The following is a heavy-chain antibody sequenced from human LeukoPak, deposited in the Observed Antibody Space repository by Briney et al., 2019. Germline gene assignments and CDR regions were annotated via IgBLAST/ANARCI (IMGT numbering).Heavy chain of an antibody. CDR3: AKDDDWGRFDH. V-gene: IGHV3-23*01. D-gene: IGHD3-16*01. CDR1: GFSFRSHG. Sequence: GGSLRLSCAASGFSFRSHGMNWVRQAPGKGLEWVSGISPRGDITYYKDSVRGRFTISRDNFKNTVSLQLNSLRAEDTAMYYCAKDDDWGRFDHWGQGTLVTVSS. CDR2: ISPRGDIT. J-gene: IGHJ1*01.